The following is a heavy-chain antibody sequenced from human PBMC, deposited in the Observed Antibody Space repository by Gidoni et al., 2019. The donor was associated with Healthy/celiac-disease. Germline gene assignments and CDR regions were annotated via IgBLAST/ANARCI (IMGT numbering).Heavy chain of an antibody. Sequence: EVQLVQSGAAVKKPGESLKISCKGSGYSFTSYWIGWVRQMPGKGLEWMGIIYPGDSDTRYSPSFQGQVTISADKSISTAYLQWSSLKASDTAMYYWASIKDSSGWYYGAFDIWGQGTMVTVSS. D-gene: IGHD6-19*01. CDR1: GYSFTSYW. V-gene: IGHV5-51*01. CDR2: IYPGDSDT. CDR3: ASIKDSSGWYYGAFDI. J-gene: IGHJ3*02.